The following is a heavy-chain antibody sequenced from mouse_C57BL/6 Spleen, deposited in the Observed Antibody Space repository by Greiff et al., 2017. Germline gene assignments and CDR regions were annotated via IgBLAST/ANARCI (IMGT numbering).Heavy chain of an antibody. CDR1: GYTFTSYW. J-gene: IGHJ2*01. CDR2: IDPSDSYI. Sequence: VPLQPPVASLVPPGASVPLSCKASGYTFTSYWLQWVKQRPGPGLEWLGEIDPSDSYINYNQKFKGTATLTVDTSSSTASMPLSSLTAEDSAVYYCARDLLWLRRGVFDYGGQGTTLTVSS. D-gene: IGHD2-2*01. V-gene: IGHV1-50*01. CDR3: ARDLLWLRRGVFDY.